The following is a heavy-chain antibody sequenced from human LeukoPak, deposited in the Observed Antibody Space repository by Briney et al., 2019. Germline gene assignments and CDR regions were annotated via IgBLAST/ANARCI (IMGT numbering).Heavy chain of an antibody. D-gene: IGHD3-22*01. CDR3: AREHSYYDSSGYYYGSGYFDY. V-gene: IGHV4-34*01. J-gene: IGHJ4*02. CDR1: GGSLSGYY. Sequence: PSETLSLTCAVYGGSLSGYYWSWIRQSPGKGLEWIGEINDSGSTNYNPSLKSRVTISVDTSKNQFSLKLSSVTAADTAVYSCAREHSYYDSSGYYYGSGYFDYWGQGTLVTVSS. CDR2: INDSGST.